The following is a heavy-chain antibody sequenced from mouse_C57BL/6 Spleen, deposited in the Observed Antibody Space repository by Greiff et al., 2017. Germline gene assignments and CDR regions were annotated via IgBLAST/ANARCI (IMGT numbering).Heavy chain of an antibody. CDR2: IDPENGDT. D-gene: IGHD1-1*01. V-gene: IGHV14-4*01. J-gene: IGHJ4*01. CDR1: GFNIKDDY. Sequence: VQLKQSGAELVRPGASVKLSCTASGFNIKDDYMHWVKQRPEQGLEWIGWIDPENGDTEYASKFQGKATLTADTSSNTAYLQLRSLTSDDTAVDSCTNRLLRYGWNAMDYWGQGTSVTVSS. CDR3: TNRLLRYGWNAMDY.